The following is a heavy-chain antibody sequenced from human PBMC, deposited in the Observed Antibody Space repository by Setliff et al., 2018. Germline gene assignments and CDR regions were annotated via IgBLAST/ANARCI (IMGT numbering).Heavy chain of an antibody. CDR3: ARAELLWFGGFDP. CDR2: INAGNGNT. CDR1: GYTFSTYG. J-gene: IGHJ5*02. D-gene: IGHD3-10*01. Sequence: GASVKVSCKDSGYTFSTYGISWVRQAPGQGLEWMGWINAGNGNTGYAQKFQGRVTMTRNTSISTAYMELSSLRSEDTAVYYCARAELLWFGGFDPWGQGTLVTVSS. V-gene: IGHV1-8*02.